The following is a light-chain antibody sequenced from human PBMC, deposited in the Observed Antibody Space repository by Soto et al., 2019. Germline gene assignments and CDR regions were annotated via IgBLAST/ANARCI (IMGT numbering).Light chain of an antibody. CDR2: GNS. CDR3: RSFDGSRSVAV. CDR1: SSNIGAGYY. J-gene: IGLJ1*01. Sequence: QSVLTQAPSVSGAPGQRVTITCTGSSSNIGAGYYVHWYQQLPGTAPNLLIYGNSNRPSGVPDRFSGSKSGTSASLAITGLQAEDEADFYRRSFDGSRSVAVFGTGTKLTVL. V-gene: IGLV1-40*01.